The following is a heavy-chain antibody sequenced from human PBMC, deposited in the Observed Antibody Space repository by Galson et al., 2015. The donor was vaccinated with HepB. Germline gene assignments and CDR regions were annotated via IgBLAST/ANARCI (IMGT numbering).Heavy chain of an antibody. CDR2: IWYDGSNK. CDR1: GFTFSSYG. CDR3: ARDYGSGRVDP. D-gene: IGHD3-10*01. J-gene: IGHJ5*02. Sequence: SLRLSCAASGFTFSSYGMHWVRQAPGKGLEWVAVIWYDGSNKYYADSVKGRFTISRDNSKNTLYLQMNSLRAEDTAVYYCARDYGSGRVDPWGQGTLVTVSP. V-gene: IGHV3-33*01.